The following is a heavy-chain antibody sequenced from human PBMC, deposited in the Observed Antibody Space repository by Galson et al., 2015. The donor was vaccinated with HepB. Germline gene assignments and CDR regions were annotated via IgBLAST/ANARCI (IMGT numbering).Heavy chain of an antibody. CDR2: IKSKTNGETT. Sequence: SLRLSCAASGFIFSNVRMTWVRQTPGKGLEWVGRIKSKTNGETTDYAAPVKGRFTISRDDSKNTVYLQMNSMKTEDTAVYYCTTVGCSGGNCYSDYWGQGTLVTVSS. D-gene: IGHD2-15*01. CDR1: GFIFSNVR. CDR3: TTVGCSGGNCYSDY. J-gene: IGHJ4*02. V-gene: IGHV3-15*01.